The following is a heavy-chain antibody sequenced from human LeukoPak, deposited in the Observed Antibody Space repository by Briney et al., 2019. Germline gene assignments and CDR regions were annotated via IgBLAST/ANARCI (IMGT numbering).Heavy chain of an antibody. Sequence: SETLSLTCTVSIGSISRYYWSWIRQPPGKGLEWLGYMYNSRDTNYNPSLKSRVTFSADTSKNQFSLKLSPVTAADTAVYYCARKGPIAATGPDYWGQGTLVTVSS. CDR1: IGSISRYY. D-gene: IGHD6-13*01. CDR3: ARKGPIAATGPDY. CDR2: MYNSRDT. J-gene: IGHJ4*02. V-gene: IGHV4-59*01.